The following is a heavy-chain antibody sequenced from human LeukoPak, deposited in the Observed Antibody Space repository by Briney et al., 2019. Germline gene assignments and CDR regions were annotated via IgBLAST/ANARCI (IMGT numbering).Heavy chain of an antibody. CDR1: GFTFSDYY. V-gene: IGHV3-11*01. Sequence: GGSLRLSCAASGFTFSDYYMSWIRQAPGKGLEWVSYISSSGSTIYYADSVKGRSTISRGNAKNSLYLQMNSLRAEDTAVYYCARDHGYSYGSPHFDYWGQGTLVTVSS. D-gene: IGHD5-18*01. J-gene: IGHJ4*02. CDR3: ARDHGYSYGSPHFDY. CDR2: ISSSGSTI.